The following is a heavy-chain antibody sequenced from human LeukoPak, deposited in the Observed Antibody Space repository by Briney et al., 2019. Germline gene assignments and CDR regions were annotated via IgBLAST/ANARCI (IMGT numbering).Heavy chain of an antibody. Sequence: ASVKVSCKASGYTFTSYGISWVRQAPGQGLEWMGWISAYNGNTNYAQKLQGRVTMTTDTSTSTAYMELRSLRSDDTAVYYCARDSLRGGRTMVRGVLGYWGQGTLVTVSP. D-gene: IGHD3-10*01. J-gene: IGHJ4*02. CDR2: ISAYNGNT. CDR3: ARDSLRGGRTMVRGVLGY. V-gene: IGHV1-18*01. CDR1: GYTFTSYG.